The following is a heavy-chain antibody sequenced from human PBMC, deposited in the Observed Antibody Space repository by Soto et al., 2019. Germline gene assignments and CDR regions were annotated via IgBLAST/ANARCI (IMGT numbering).Heavy chain of an antibody. CDR3: ARVAGSYYYGMDV. Sequence: PSETLSLTCTVSGGSISSGGYYWSWIRQHPGKGLEWIGEIYHSGSTNYNPSLKSRVTISVDKSKNQYSLKLSSVTAADTAVYYCARVAGSYYYGMDVRGQGTTVTVSS. CDR2: IYHSGST. D-gene: IGHD1-26*01. CDR1: GGSISSGGYY. V-gene: IGHV4-39*07. J-gene: IGHJ6*02.